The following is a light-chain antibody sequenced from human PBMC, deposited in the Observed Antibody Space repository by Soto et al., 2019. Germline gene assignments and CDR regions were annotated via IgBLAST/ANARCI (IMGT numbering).Light chain of an antibody. Sequence: EILLTQSPATLSLSPGERATLSCRASQSVGSFLAWYQQKPGQAPRVLIYRASTRATDIPARFSGSGSGTDFSLTISRLEPEDFAVYYCQQYGSSPLTFGGGTKVDIK. J-gene: IGKJ4*01. CDR1: QSVGSF. CDR2: RAS. CDR3: QQYGSSPLT. V-gene: IGKV3-20*01.